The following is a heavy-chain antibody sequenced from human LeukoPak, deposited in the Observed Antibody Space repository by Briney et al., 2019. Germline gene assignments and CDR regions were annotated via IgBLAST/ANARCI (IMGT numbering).Heavy chain of an antibody. CDR1: GGSISSGGYY. CDR2: IYYSGST. Sequence: SETLSLTCTVSGGSISSGGYYWSWIRQHPGKGLEWIGYIYYSGSTYYNPSLKSRVTISVDTSKNQFSLKLSSVTAADTAVYYCVRVKAIRVRGILTSNYVDYWGQGTLVTVSS. J-gene: IGHJ4*02. D-gene: IGHD3-10*01. V-gene: IGHV4-31*03. CDR3: VRVKAIRVRGILTSNYVDY.